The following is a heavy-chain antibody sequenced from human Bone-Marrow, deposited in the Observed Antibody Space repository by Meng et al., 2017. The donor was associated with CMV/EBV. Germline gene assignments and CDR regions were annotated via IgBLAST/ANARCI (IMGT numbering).Heavy chain of an antibody. CDR3: ARDPLPSYYNDNSGYSN. D-gene: IGHD3-22*01. J-gene: IGHJ4*02. Sequence: ASVKVSCKASGYIFTGYYIYWVRQAPGQGLEWMGWINPNSGGTNYAQRFQGRVTMTRDTSISTAYMELSRLRSGDTAVFFCARDPLPSYYNDNSGYSNWGQGNLVTVSS. CDR2: INPNSGGT. V-gene: IGHV1-2*02. CDR1: GYIFTGYY.